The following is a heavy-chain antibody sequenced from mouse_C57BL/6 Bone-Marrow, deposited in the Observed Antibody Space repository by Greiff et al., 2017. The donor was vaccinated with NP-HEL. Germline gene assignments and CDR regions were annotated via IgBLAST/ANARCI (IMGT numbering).Heavy chain of an antibody. V-gene: IGHV5-16*01. D-gene: IGHD1-1*01. J-gene: IGHJ1*03. CDR2: INYDGSST. CDR1: GFTFSDYY. CDR3: ARDRGYGSSFYWYFDV. Sequence: EVKVVESEGGLVQPGSSMKLSCTASGFTFSDYYMAWVRQVPEKGLEWVANINYDGSSTYYLDSLKSRFIISRDNAKNILYLQMSSLKSEDTATYYCARDRGYGSSFYWYFDVWGTGTTVTVSS.